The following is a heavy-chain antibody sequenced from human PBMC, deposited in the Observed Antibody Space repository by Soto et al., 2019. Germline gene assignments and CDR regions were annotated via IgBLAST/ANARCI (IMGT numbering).Heavy chain of an antibody. CDR3: ARDRGGGDYFSHNLFDP. D-gene: IGHD2-21*02. CDR2: IYYSGST. V-gene: IGHV4-59*01. Sequence: ETLSLTCTVSGGSISSYSWSWIRQPPGKGLEWIGYIYYSGSTNYNPSLKSRVTISVDTSKNQFSLKLSSVTAADTAVYYCARDRGGGDYFSHNLFDPWCQGTLVTVSS. CDR1: GGSISSYS. J-gene: IGHJ5*02.